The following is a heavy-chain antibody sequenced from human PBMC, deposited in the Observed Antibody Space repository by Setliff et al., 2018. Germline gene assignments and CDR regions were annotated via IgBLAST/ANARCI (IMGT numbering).Heavy chain of an antibody. Sequence: ASVKVSCKATGYTFTGYYMHWVRQAPGQGLEWMGWINPNSGGTNFAQNFQGRVTMTRDTSINTAYMELSRLRSDDTAVYYCARATTYSSGRYYEYNWFDPWGQGTLVTVSS. J-gene: IGHJ5*02. CDR1: GYTFTGYY. V-gene: IGHV1-2*02. CDR3: ARATTYSSGRYYEYNWFDP. CDR2: INPNSGGT. D-gene: IGHD6-19*01.